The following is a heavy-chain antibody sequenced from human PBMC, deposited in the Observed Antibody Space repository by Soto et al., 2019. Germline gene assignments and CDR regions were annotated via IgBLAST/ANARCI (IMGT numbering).Heavy chain of an antibody. D-gene: IGHD4-17*01. Sequence: SETLSLTCTVSGGSISSGGYYWSWIRQHPGKGLEWIGYIYYSGSTYYNPSLKSRVTISVDTSKNQFSLKLSSVTAADTAVYYCARGPDYGGNSMWTDAFDIWGQGTMVTVSS. CDR2: IYYSGST. J-gene: IGHJ3*02. V-gene: IGHV4-31*03. CDR3: ARGPDYGGNSMWTDAFDI. CDR1: GGSISSGGYY.